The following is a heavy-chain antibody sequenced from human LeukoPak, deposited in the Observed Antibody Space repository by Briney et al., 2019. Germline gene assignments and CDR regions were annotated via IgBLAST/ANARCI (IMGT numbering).Heavy chain of an antibody. V-gene: IGHV3-7*01. Sequence: PGGSLRLSCAASGSTFSDYWVSWLRQAPGQGLEWVANIKQDGSEKYYLDSVRGRFTISRDNAKNSLYLQMNSLRAEDTAVYYCARDGDTSGYSDWGQGTLVTVSS. CDR1: GSTFSDYW. J-gene: IGHJ4*02. D-gene: IGHD3-22*01. CDR3: ARDGDTSGYSD. CDR2: IKQDGSEK.